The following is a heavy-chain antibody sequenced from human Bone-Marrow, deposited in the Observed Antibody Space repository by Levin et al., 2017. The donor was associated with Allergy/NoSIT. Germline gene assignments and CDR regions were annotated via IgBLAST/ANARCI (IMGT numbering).Heavy chain of an antibody. CDR3: TRDFLRRGALTTVTAGH. CDR2: IRSKAYGGTT. Sequence: GESLKISCTASGFTFGDYAMSWFRQAPGKGLEWVGFIRSKAYGGTTEYAASVKGRFTISRDDSKSIAYLQMNSLKTEDTAVYYCTRDFLRRGALTTVTAGHWGQGTLVTVSS. J-gene: IGHJ4*02. V-gene: IGHV3-49*03. D-gene: IGHD4-17*01. CDR1: GFTFGDYA.